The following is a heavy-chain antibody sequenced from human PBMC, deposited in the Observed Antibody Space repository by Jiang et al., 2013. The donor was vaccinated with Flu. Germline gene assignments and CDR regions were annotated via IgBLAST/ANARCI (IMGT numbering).Heavy chain of an antibody. CDR2: ISGSGGST. Sequence: SYAMSWVRPGVQEGGWSGSSAISGSGGSTYYADSVKGRFTISRDNSKNTLYLQMNSLRAEDTAVYYCAKASIFGVVIINWYFDLWGRGTLVTVSS. V-gene: IGHV3-23*01. CDR1: SYA. J-gene: IGHJ2*01. D-gene: IGHD3-3*01. CDR3: AKASIFGVVIINWYFDL.